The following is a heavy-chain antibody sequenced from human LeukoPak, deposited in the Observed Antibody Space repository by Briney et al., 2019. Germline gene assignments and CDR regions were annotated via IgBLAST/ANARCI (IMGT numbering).Heavy chain of an antibody. CDR3: TKGWGDY. V-gene: IGHV3-49*03. CDR1: GFTFGEYA. CDR2: IRSEAYGGTT. D-gene: IGHD6-19*01. J-gene: IGHJ4*02. Sequence: PGGSLRLSCTTSGFTFGEYAMSWFRQAPGKGLDLVGFIRSEAYGGTTEYAASVKGRFTISRDDSESLAYLQMTSLKIEDTAAYYCTKGWGDYWGRGTLVTVSS.